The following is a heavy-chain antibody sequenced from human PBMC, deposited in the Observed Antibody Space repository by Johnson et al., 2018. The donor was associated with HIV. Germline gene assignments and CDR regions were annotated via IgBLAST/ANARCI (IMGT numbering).Heavy chain of an antibody. CDR2: ISYDGGEK. CDR1: GFTFSSYA. Sequence: QVQLVESGGGVVQPGRSLRLSCAASGFTFSSYAMHWVRQAPGKGLEWVAVISYDGGEKYYADSVKGRFTISRDNTKNTLYLHMNSLRPEDTAVYYCAREFTLDWLNPTIWGQGTMVTVSS. CDR3: AREFTLDWLNPTI. V-gene: IGHV3-30*04. D-gene: IGHD3-3*01. J-gene: IGHJ3*02.